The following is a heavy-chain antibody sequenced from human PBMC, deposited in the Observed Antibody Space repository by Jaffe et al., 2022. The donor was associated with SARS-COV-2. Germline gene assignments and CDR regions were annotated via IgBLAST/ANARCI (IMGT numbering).Heavy chain of an antibody. CDR2: ISYDGSNK. CDR3: AKDFFVGDTAMDDEFDY. CDR1: GFTFSSYG. D-gene: IGHD5-18*01. Sequence: QVQLVESGGGVVQPGRSLRLSCAASGFTFSSYGMHWVRQAPGKGLEWVAVISYDGSNKYYADSVKGRFTISRDNSKNTLYLQMNSLRAEDTAVYYCAKDFFVGDTAMDDEFDYWGQGTLVTVSS. J-gene: IGHJ4*02. V-gene: IGHV3-30*18.